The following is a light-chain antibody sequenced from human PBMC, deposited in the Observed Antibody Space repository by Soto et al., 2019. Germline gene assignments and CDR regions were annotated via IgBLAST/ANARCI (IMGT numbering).Light chain of an antibody. CDR1: QTIDNY. CDR2: DAS. J-gene: IGKJ4*01. V-gene: IGKV1-5*01. Sequence: DIQMTQSPSSLSASVGDRVTISCRTSQTIDNYLNWYQQKPGKAHQLLIFDASRLESGVPSRFSGSASGTEFTLTIRSLQPDDFATYYCKQYDNYPLTVGGGTKVDIK. CDR3: KQYDNYPLT.